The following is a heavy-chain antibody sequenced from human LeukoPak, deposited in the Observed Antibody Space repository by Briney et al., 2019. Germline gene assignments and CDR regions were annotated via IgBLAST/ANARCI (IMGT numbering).Heavy chain of an antibody. J-gene: IGHJ6*02. CDR1: GGSISSSNW. D-gene: IGHD3-3*01. Sequence: SGTLSLTCAVPGGSISSSNWWSWVRQPPGKGLEWIGEIYHSGSTNYNPSLKSRVTISVDKSKNQFSLKLSSVTAADTAVYYCARGGDVLRFLEWSHPNYYGMDVWGQGTTVTVSS. V-gene: IGHV4-4*02. CDR2: IYHSGST. CDR3: ARGGDVLRFLEWSHPNYYGMDV.